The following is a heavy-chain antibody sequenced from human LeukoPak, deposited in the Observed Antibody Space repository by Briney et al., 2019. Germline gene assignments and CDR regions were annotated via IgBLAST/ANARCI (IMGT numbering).Heavy chain of an antibody. V-gene: IGHV6-1*01. J-gene: IGHJ4*02. CDR3: ARGSEDQPRVFDY. CDR1: GDSVSSNSVT. D-gene: IGHD2-2*01. CDR2: TYYRSKWYN. Sequence: SQTLSLTCAISGDSVSSNSVTWNWIRQSPSRGLEWLGRTYYRSKWYNDYALSVKSRITINPDTSKNQFSLQLNSVTPEDTAVYYCARGSEDQPRVFDYWGQGTLVTVSS.